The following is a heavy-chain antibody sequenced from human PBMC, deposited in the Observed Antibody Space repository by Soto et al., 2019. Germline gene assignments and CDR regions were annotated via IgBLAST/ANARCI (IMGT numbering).Heavy chain of an antibody. D-gene: IGHD1-7*01. CDR3: ARDRTGTTLAY. CDR2: IYYSGST. V-gene: IGHV4-31*03. CDR1: GGYISSGGYY. Sequence: QVQLQESGPGLVKPSQTLSLTCTVSGGYISSGGYYWSWIRQHPGQGLEWIGYIYYSGSTYYNPSLKSRVTISVDTSKNQFSLKLSSVTAADTAVYYCARDRTGTTLAYWGQGTLVTVSS. J-gene: IGHJ4*02.